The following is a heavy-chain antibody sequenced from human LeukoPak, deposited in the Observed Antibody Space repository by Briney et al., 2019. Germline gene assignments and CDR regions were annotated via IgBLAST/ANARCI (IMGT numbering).Heavy chain of an antibody. J-gene: IGHJ4*02. V-gene: IGHV4-39*01. D-gene: IGHD5-18*01. CDR1: GGSISSSSYY. CDR3: ARQSTAMGTLDY. CDR2: IYYSGNT. Sequence: PSEALSLTCTVSGGSISSSSYYWGWIRQPPGKGLEWIGSIYYSGNTYYNPSLKSRGTISVDTSKNQFSLKLSSVTAADTAVYYCARQSTAMGTLDYWGQGTLVPVSS.